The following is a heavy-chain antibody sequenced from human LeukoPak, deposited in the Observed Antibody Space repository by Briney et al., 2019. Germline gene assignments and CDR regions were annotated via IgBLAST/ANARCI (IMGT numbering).Heavy chain of an antibody. CDR3: VRVTNYCSGGICYSRGYFQH. Sequence: GGSLRLSCAASGFTFSDYYMSWIRQAPGKGLEWVSYISSSASTIYYADSVKGRFTISRDNAKNSLYLQMNSLRAEDTAVYYCVRVTNYCSGGICYSRGYFQHSGQGTLVILSS. J-gene: IGHJ1*01. CDR1: GFTFSDYY. CDR2: ISSSASTI. V-gene: IGHV3-11*04. D-gene: IGHD2-15*01.